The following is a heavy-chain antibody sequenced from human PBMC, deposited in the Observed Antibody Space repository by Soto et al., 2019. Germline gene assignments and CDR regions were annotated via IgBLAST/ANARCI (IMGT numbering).Heavy chain of an antibody. V-gene: IGHV3-53*04. CDR2: IYSGGST. CDR3: ARSSGWYRFLAPYYFDY. J-gene: IGHJ4*02. D-gene: IGHD6-19*01. CDR1: GFTVSSNY. Sequence: GGSLRLSCAASGFTVSSNYMSWVRQAPGKGLEWVSVIYSGGSTYYADSVKGRFTISRHNSKNTLYLQMNSLRAEDTAVYYCARSSGWYRFLAPYYFDYWGQGTLVTVSS.